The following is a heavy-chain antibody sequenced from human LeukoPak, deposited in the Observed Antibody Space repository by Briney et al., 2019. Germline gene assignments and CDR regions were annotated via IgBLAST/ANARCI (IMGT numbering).Heavy chain of an antibody. J-gene: IGHJ4*02. CDR1: GFTFGIYW. CDR3: ARHGYSGYGIDY. Sequence: HGESLKISCKGSGFTFGIYWIGWVRQMPGKALEGMGVIYPGDSDTRYSPSFQGQVTISADKSTSTAYLKWSSLKASDTAMYYCARHGYSGYGIDYWGQGTQVIVSS. V-gene: IGHV5-51*01. D-gene: IGHD5-12*01. CDR2: IYPGDSDT.